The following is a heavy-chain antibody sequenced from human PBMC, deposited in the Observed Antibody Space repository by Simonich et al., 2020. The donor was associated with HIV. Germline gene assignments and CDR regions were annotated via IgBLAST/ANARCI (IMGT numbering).Heavy chain of an antibody. CDR1: GFTFSSYA. V-gene: IGHV3-30*07. Sequence: QVQLVESGGGVVQPGRSLRLSCAASGFTFSSYAMHWVRQAPGKGLEWVAFISYDGSNKYYADSGKGRVTISRDNSKNTLYLQMNSLRAEDTAVYYCASGGSISSVWADDYWGQGTLVTVSS. D-gene: IGHD3-16*01. CDR3: ASGGSISSVWADDY. CDR2: ISYDGSNK. J-gene: IGHJ4*02.